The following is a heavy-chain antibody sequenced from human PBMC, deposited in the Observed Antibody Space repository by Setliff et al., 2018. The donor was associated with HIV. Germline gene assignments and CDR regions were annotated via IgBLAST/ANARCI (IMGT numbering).Heavy chain of an antibody. CDR2: IKSIISGGTT. V-gene: IGHV3-15*01. J-gene: IGHJ4*02. CDR3: TTGGGGAN. CDR1: GFSVSDDR. Sequence: GGSLRLSCAASGFSVSDDRMSWVRQTPGKRLEWVGRIKSIISGGTTDYAAPVKDRFTISRDDSKNMVYLQMNSLKTEDTAVYYCTTGGGGANWGQGTLVTVSS. D-gene: IGHD3-16*01.